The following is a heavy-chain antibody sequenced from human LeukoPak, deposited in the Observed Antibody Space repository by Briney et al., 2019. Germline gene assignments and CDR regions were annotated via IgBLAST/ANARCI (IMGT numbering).Heavy chain of an antibody. CDR3: ARAPITMIVVDLGYYGMDV. J-gene: IGHJ6*02. CDR1: GGTFSSYG. V-gene: IGHV1-69*13. Sequence: SVKVSCKASGGTFSSYGISWVRQAPGQGLEWMGGIIPIFGTANYAQKFQGRVTITADESTSTAYMELSSLRSEDTAVYYCARAPITMIVVDLGYYGMDVWGQGTTVTVSS. CDR2: IIPIFGTA. D-gene: IGHD3-22*01.